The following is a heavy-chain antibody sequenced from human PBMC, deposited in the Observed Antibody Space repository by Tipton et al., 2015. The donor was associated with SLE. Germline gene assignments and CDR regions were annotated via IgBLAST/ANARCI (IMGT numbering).Heavy chain of an antibody. CDR1: GGSFSGYY. CDR2: IYYSGST. J-gene: IGHJ2*01. D-gene: IGHD6-6*01. CDR3: ARVQRLGAARPVWYFDL. Sequence: TLSLTCAVYGGSFSGYYWSWIRQPPGKGLEWIGYIYYSGSTNYNPSPKSRVTISVDTSKNQFSLKLSSVTAADTAVYYCARVQRLGAARPVWYFDLWGRGTLVTVSS. V-gene: IGHV4-34*01.